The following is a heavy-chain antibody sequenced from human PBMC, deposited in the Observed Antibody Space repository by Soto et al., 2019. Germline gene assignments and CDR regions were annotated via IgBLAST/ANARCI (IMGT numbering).Heavy chain of an antibody. V-gene: IGHV3-30-3*01. CDR2: ISYDGSNK. Sequence: GSLRLSCAASGFTFSSYAMHWVRQAPGKGLEWVAVISYDGSNKYYADSVKGRFTISRDNSKNTLYLQMNSLRAEDTAVYYCARDLTPLYYYDSSGGTGESYFDYWGQGTLVTVSS. J-gene: IGHJ4*02. CDR1: GFTFSSYA. CDR3: ARDLTPLYYYDSSGGTGESYFDY. D-gene: IGHD3-22*01.